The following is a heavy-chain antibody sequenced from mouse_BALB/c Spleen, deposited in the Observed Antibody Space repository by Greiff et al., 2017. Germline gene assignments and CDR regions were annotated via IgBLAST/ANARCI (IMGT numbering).Heavy chain of an antibody. D-gene: IGHD1-1*01. Sequence: QVQLQQSGAELVRPGTSVKVSCKASGYAFTNYLIEWVKQRPGQGLEWIGVINPGSGGTNYNEKFKGKATLTADKSSSTAYMQLSSLTSDDSAVYFCARYTVDYAMDYWGQGTSVTVSS. CDR3: ARYTVDYAMDY. J-gene: IGHJ4*01. CDR2: INPGSGGT. CDR1: GYAFTNYL. V-gene: IGHV1-54*01.